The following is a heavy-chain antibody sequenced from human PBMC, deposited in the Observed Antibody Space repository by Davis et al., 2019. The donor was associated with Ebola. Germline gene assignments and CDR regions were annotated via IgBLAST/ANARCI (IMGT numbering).Heavy chain of an antibody. J-gene: IGHJ4*02. D-gene: IGHD3-16*01. CDR1: GFTFSSYS. V-gene: IGHV3-21*04. Sequence: PGGSLRLSCAASGFTFSSYSMNWVRQAPGKGLEWVSSISSSSSYIYYGDSVKGRFTISRDNARNSLYLQMNRLGVEDTAIYYCVRDRAYGAFDYWGQGALVTVSS. CDR3: VRDRAYGAFDY. CDR2: ISSSSSYI.